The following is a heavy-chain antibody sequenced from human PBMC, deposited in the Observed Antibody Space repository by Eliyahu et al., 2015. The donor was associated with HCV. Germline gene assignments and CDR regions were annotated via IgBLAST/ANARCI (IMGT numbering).Heavy chain of an antibody. J-gene: IGHJ5*02. CDR2: IHYSGST. D-gene: IGHD6-19*01. V-gene: IGHV4-59*01. Sequence: QVQLQESGPGLVKPSETLSLTCTVSGGSITTXYWSWIRQPPGXGLEWIGYIHYSGSTNYNPSLKSRVTISVDTSKNQFSLNLTSVTAADTAVYYCASGGGGIAVAGTGGWFDPWGQGTLVTVSS. CDR1: GGSITTXY. CDR3: ASGGGGIAVAGTGGWFDP.